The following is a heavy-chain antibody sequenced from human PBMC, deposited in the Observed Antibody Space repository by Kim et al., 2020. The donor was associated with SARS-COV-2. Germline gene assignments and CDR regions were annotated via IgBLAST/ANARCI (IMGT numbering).Heavy chain of an antibody. Sequence: SVKVSCKASGGTFSSYTISWVRQAPGQGLEWMGRIIPILGIANYAQKFQGRVTITADKSTSTAYMELSSLRSEDTAVYYCARVVGWGTNLGYFDYWGQGTLVTVSS. D-gene: IGHD7-27*01. CDR3: ARVVGWGTNLGYFDY. V-gene: IGHV1-69*02. CDR2: IIPILGIA. J-gene: IGHJ4*02. CDR1: GGTFSSYT.